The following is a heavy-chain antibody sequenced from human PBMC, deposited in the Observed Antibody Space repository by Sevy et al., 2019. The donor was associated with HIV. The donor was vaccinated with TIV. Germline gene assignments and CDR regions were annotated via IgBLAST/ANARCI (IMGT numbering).Heavy chain of an antibody. CDR1: GLTVSDHY. CDR2: TKNKANTYTT. Sequence: GSLRLSCAASGLTVSDHYMDWVRQAPGKGLEWVGRTKNKANTYTTEYAASVKGRFTISSDDSWNSMYLQMNSLKTDDTAVYYCVGSNKNHDLNSWGQGTLVTVSS. D-gene: IGHD1-1*01. CDR3: VGSNKNHDLNS. J-gene: IGHJ4*02. V-gene: IGHV3-72*01.